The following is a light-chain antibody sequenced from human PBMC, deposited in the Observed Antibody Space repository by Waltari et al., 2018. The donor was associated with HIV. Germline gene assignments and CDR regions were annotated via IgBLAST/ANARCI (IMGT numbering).Light chain of an antibody. V-gene: IGLV2-8*01. CDR2: EVS. CDR3: SSYAGSNTLL. J-gene: IGLJ2*01. CDR1: TKDVGLYNY. Sequence: QSALTQPPSASGSPGQSVTISCTGTTKDVGLYNYVSWYQQNPGEAPKLIIFEVSKRPSGVPDRFAGSKSGNTASLTVSGLQSEDQADYFCSSYAGSNTLLFGGGTKFTVL.